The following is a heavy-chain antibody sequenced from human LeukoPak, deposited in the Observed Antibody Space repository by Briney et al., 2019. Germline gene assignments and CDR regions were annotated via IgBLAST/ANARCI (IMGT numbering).Heavy chain of an antibody. Sequence: KPSETLSLTCAVYGGSFSGYYWSWIRQPPGKGLEWIGEINHSGSTNYNPSLKSRVTISVDTSKNQFSLKLSSVTAADPAVYYCASTGIAVAGRVDYWGQGTLVTVSS. CDR3: ASTGIAVAGRVDY. J-gene: IGHJ4*02. V-gene: IGHV4-34*01. CDR2: INHSGST. D-gene: IGHD6-19*01. CDR1: GGSFSGYY.